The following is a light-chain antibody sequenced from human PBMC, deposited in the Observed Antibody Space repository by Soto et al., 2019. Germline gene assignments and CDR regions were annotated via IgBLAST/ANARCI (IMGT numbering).Light chain of an antibody. CDR3: QQYYSYPPIT. V-gene: IGKV1-39*01. CDR1: QSISNH. CDR2: AAS. J-gene: IGKJ5*01. Sequence: DIQMTQSPSSLSASVEDRVIITCRASQSISNHLNWYQQKPGKAPKLLIFAASSLQSGVPSRFSDSRSGPDFTLTISCLQSEDFATYYCQQYYSYPPITFGQGTRLEIK.